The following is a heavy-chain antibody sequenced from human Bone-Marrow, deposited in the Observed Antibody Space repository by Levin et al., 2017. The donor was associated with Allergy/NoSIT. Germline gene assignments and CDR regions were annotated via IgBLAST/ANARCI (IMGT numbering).Heavy chain of an antibody. CDR2: IETTSDGGTT. V-gene: IGHV3-15*07. Sequence: PGGSLRLSCAVSEFNFAKAWMNWVRQAPGRGLEWVGHIETTSDGGTTDYGTPVKGRFTISRDDSKSTVYLQMNSLKSEDTGTYYCTTGAAGLYWGQGSLVIVSS. CDR3: TTGAAGLY. J-gene: IGHJ4*02. D-gene: IGHD6-13*01. CDR1: EFNFAKAW.